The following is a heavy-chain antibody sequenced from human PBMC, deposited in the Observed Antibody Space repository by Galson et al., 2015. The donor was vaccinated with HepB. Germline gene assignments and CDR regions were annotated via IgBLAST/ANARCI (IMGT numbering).Heavy chain of an antibody. Sequence: SVKVSCKASGGTFSSYGFSWVRQAPGQGLEWMGGIIPIFGPANSAQKFQGRATITADESTSTAYMELSSLRSEDTAVYYCARSYYDGSGYVFQHWGQGTLVTVSS. CDR3: ARSYYDGSGYVFQH. J-gene: IGHJ1*01. CDR1: GGTFSSYG. D-gene: IGHD3-22*01. V-gene: IGHV1-69*13. CDR2: IIPIFGPA.